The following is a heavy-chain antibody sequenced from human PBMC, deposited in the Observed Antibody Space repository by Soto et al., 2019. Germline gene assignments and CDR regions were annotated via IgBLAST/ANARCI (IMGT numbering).Heavy chain of an antibody. CDR2: IYPGDSDT. V-gene: IGHV5-51*01. D-gene: IGHD3-9*01. CDR1: GYSFTXYW. J-gene: IGHJ4*02. CDR3: ARHGVGDILTGQPDY. Sequence: PGEALKISGDVSGYSFTXYWSGWVRQMPGKGLEWMGIIYPGDSDTRYSPSFQGQVTISADKSISTAYLQWSSLKASDTAMYYCARHGVGDILTGQPDYWGQGTLVTVSS.